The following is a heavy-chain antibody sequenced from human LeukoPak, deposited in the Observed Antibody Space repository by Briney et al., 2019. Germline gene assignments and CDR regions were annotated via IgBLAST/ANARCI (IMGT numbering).Heavy chain of an antibody. CDR3: ARDKRSSWSELDYYYYGMDV. D-gene: IGHD6-13*01. J-gene: IGHJ6*04. CDR2: IIPIVGTA. CDR1: GATFSIYA. Sequence: SVKGSCKASGATFSIYAIRWERQATGQGLEPSAGIIPIVGTANYAQKFQGRVTITADESTSTAYMELSSLRSEDTAAYYCARDKRSSWSELDYYYYGMDVCGKGATVTVSS. V-gene: IGHV1-69*13.